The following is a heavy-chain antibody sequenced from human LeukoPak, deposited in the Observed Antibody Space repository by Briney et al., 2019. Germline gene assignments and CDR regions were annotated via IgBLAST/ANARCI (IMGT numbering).Heavy chain of an antibody. D-gene: IGHD2-2*01. Sequence: GGSLRLSCAASGFIFSSYSMNWVRQAPGKGLEWLSFISSGSSLICYADSVKGRFTISRDEARNSLYLQMNSLRAEDTAVYYCARDLKVGVSRSYWGQGTLVTVSS. V-gene: IGHV3-21*05. CDR1: GFIFSSYS. CDR3: ARDLKVGVSRSY. J-gene: IGHJ4*02. CDR2: ISSGSSLI.